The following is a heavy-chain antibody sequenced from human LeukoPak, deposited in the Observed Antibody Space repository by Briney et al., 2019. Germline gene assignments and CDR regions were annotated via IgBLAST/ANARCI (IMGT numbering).Heavy chain of an antibody. CDR1: GGPISRYY. Sequence: PSETLSLTCTVSGGPISRYYWSWIRQPPGKGLEWIGYISYTGSTTYNSSLKSRVTISLDTSQNQFSLKLSSVTAADTAVYYCARGIRRRYFDWFTPGGYYFDYWGQGTLVTVSS. V-gene: IGHV4-59*12. CDR2: ISYTGST. J-gene: IGHJ4*02. D-gene: IGHD3-9*01. CDR3: ARGIRRRYFDWFTPGGYYFDY.